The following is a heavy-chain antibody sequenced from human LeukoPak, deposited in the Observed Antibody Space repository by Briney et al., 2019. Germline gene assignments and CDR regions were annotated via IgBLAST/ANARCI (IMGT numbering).Heavy chain of an antibody. Sequence: SETLSLTCTVSGGSISSYYWSWIRQPPGKGLEWIGYIYYSGSTNYNPSLKSRVTISVDTSKNQFSLKLSSVTAAATAVYYCARQKREGYSSGCFDYWGQGTLVTVSS. J-gene: IGHJ4*02. CDR2: IYYSGST. D-gene: IGHD6-19*01. V-gene: IGHV4-59*01. CDR3: ARQKREGYSSGCFDY. CDR1: GGSISSYY.